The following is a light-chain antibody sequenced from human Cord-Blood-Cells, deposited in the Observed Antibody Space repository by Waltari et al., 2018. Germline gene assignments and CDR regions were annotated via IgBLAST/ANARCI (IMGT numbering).Light chain of an antibody. J-gene: IGLJ2*01. CDR3: SSYAGSNNLV. CDR2: EVS. CDR1: SSDAGGYTY. Sequence: QSALTQPPSASGSPGPSVTISCTGTSSDAGGYTYVSWYQQHPGKAPKLMIYEVSKRPSGVPDRFSGSKSANTASLTVSGLQAEDEADYYCSSYAGSNNLVFGGGTKLTVL. V-gene: IGLV2-8*01.